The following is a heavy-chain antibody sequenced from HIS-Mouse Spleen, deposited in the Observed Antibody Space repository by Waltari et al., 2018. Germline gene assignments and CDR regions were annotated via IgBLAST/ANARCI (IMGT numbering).Heavy chain of an antibody. CDR3: ARTWSSGSLPFDY. V-gene: IGHV4-39*07. J-gene: IGHJ4*02. Sequence: QLQLQESGPGLVKPSETLSLTCTVSGGSISSSSYYWGWIRQPPGKGVEWIGCIYYSGSTSYNPALQSRVTISVDTSKNQFSMQLNYVTPEDTAVYYCARTWSSGSLPFDYWGQGTLVTVSS. CDR1: GGSISSSSYY. D-gene: IGHD1-26*01. CDR2: IYYSGST.